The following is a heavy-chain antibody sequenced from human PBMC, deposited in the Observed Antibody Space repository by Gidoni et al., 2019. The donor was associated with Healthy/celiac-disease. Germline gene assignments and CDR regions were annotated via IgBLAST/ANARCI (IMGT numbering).Heavy chain of an antibody. V-gene: IGHV4-59*01. J-gene: IGHJ6*02. CDR2: IYYSGST. CDR3: ARDDYGGSYYYGMDV. D-gene: IGHD4-17*01. Sequence: QVQLQESGPGLVKPSETLSLTCTVSGGSISSYYWSWIRQPPGKGLEWIGYIYYSGSTNYNPSLKSRVTISVDTSKNQFSLKLSSVTAADTAVYYCARDDYGGSYYYGMDVWGQGTTVTVSS. CDR1: GGSISSYY.